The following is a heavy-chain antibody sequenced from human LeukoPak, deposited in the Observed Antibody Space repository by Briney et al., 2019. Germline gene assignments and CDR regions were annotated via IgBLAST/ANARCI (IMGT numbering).Heavy chain of an antibody. J-gene: IGHJ4*02. V-gene: IGHV3-48*03. CDR1: GFNFRFYG. D-gene: IGHD1-14*01. Sequence: PGGSLRLSCAASGFNFRFYGMNWVRQAPGKGLEWVSYISSSGDTIYYADSVKGRFTISRDNAKNSLYLQMNSLRAEDTAVYYCARDAGITGIGDYWGQGTLVTVSS. CDR3: ARDAGITGIGDY. CDR2: ISSSGDTI.